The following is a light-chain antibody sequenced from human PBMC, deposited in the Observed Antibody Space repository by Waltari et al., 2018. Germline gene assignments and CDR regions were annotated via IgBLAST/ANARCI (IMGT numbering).Light chain of an antibody. Sequence: DIQMTQSPSPLSASVGDTVTITCRASHDVRSYLNWYQQKPGKAPKLLIYSASTLQNGVPSRFSGSGSGTRFTLTITSLQPDDVAIYHCQQSFTLWTFGQGTKVEIK. CDR3: QQSFTLWT. V-gene: IGKV1-39*01. J-gene: IGKJ1*01. CDR1: HDVRSY. CDR2: SAS.